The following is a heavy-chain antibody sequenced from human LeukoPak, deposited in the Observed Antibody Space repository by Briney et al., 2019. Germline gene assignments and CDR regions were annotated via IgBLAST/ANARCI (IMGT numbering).Heavy chain of an antibody. Sequence: KPSETLSLTCTVSGGSISSYDWSWIRQPPGKGLEWIGYIYTSGSTNYNPSLKGRVTISVDTSKNQFSLKLSSVTAADTAVYYCARPLNGNWFDPWGQGTLVTVSS. J-gene: IGHJ5*02. D-gene: IGHD2-8*01. CDR3: ARPLNGNWFDP. V-gene: IGHV4-4*09. CDR2: IYTSGST. CDR1: GGSISSYD.